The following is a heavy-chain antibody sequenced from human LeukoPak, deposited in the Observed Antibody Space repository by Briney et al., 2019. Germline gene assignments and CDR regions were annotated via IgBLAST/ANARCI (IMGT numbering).Heavy chain of an antibody. J-gene: IGHJ4*02. CDR2: VSAYNGKT. CDR1: GLSFTSCY. Sequence: ASVKVSCTASGLSFTSCYFGWVRQAPGQGLEWLGWVSAYNGKTKYAQNLQGRVTMSTVTSTTTAYMDLRSLTSDDTAVYYCARADSSCPPYFDYWGQGTLVTVSS. V-gene: IGHV1-18*01. D-gene: IGHD5-18*01. CDR3: ARADSSCPPYFDY.